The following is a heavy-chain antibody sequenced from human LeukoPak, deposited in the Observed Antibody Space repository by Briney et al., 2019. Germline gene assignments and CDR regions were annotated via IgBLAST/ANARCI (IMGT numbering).Heavy chain of an antibody. CDR1: GGTFSSYA. J-gene: IGHJ3*02. V-gene: IGHV1-69*13. CDR2: IIPIFGTA. Sequence: SVRVSCKASGGTFSSYAISWVRQAPGQGLEWMGGIIPIFGTANYAQKFQGRVTITADESTSTAYMELSSLRSEDTAVYYCARSCGGSCYSRDSSGWFHDAFDIWGQGTMVTVSS. CDR3: ARSCGGSCYSRDSSGWFHDAFDI. D-gene: IGHD2-15*01.